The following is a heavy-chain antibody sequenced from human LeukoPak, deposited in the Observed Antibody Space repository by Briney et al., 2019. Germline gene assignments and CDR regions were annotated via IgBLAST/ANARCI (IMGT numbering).Heavy chain of an antibody. D-gene: IGHD5-18*01. CDR2: IYPGDSDT. Sequence: GESLKISCEVSGYNFVNNLIGWVRQMPGKGLEGMGIIYPGDSDTKYSPSFQGQATISVDKSISTAYLQWSSLKASDSAMYYCARAAVVGGRGSIFGFDHWGQGTLVTVSS. V-gene: IGHV5-51*03. CDR3: ARAAVVGGRGSIFGFDH. CDR1: GYNFVNNL. J-gene: IGHJ4*02.